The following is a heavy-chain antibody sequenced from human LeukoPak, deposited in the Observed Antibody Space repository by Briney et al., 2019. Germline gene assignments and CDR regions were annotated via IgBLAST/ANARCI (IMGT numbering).Heavy chain of an antibody. CDR1: GGTFSSYA. Sequence: GASVKVSCKASGGTFSSYAISWVRQVPGQGLEWMGRIIPIFGTANYAQKFQGRVTITTDESTSTAYMELSSLRSEDTAVYYCASLSIDGYNPFDYWGQGTLVTVSS. D-gene: IGHD5-24*01. CDR2: IIPIFGTA. J-gene: IGHJ4*02. CDR3: ASLSIDGYNPFDY. V-gene: IGHV1-69*05.